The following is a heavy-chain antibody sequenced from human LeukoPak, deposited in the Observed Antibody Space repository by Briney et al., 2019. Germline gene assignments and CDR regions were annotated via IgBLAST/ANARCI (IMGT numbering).Heavy chain of an antibody. Sequence: SETLSLTCTVSGGSISSSSYYWGWIRQPPGKGLEWIGSIYYSGSTYYNPSLKSRVTISVDTSKNQFSLKLSSVTAADTAVYYCAGTLGSGYAPLYFDYWGQGTLVTVSS. D-gene: IGHD5-12*01. CDR3: AGTLGSGYAPLYFDY. V-gene: IGHV4-39*07. J-gene: IGHJ4*02. CDR2: IYYSGST. CDR1: GGSISSSSYY.